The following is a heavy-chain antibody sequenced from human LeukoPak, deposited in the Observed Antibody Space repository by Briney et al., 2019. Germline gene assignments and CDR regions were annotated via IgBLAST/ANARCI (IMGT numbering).Heavy chain of an antibody. J-gene: IGHJ4*02. D-gene: IGHD2-2*01. CDR3: ARGPPSRYCSSTSCYAQGDY. CDR2: INHSGST. CDR1: GGSFSGYY. V-gene: IGHV4-34*01. Sequence: SETLSLTCAVYGGSFSGYYWSWIRQPPGKGLEWIGEINHSGSTNYNPSLKSRVTISVDTSKNQFSLKLSSVTAADTAVSYCARGPPSRYCSSTSCYAQGDYWGQGTLVTVSS.